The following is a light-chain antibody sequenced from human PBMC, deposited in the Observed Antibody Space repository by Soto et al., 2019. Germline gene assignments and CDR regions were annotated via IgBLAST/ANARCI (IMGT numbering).Light chain of an antibody. CDR2: EDN. J-gene: IGLJ2*01. Sequence: NFMLTQPHSVSESPGKPVTISCTRSSGSIASNYVQWYQQRPGSAPTPVIYEDNERPSGVPDRFSGSIDSSSNSASLTISGLKTDDEADYYCQSYHSGNVVFGGGTQLTVL. V-gene: IGLV6-57*04. CDR1: SGSIASNY. CDR3: QSYHSGNVV.